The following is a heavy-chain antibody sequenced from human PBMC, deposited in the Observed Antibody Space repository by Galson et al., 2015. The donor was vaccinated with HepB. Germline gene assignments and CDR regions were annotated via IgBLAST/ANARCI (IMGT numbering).Heavy chain of an antibody. J-gene: IGHJ5*02. V-gene: IGHV4-39*07. D-gene: IGHD6-19*01. Sequence: ETLSLTCTVSGGSISSSSYYWGWIRQPQGKGLEWIGSIYYSGSTYYNPSLKSRVTISVGTSKNQFSLKLSSVTAADTAVYYCARVFIWIAVAEWGGWFDPWGQGTLVTVSS. CDR3: ARVFIWIAVAEWGGWFDP. CDR1: GGSISSSSYY. CDR2: IYYSGST.